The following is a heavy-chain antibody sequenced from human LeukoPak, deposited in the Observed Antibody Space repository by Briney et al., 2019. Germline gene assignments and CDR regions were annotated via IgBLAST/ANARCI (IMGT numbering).Heavy chain of an antibody. CDR2: ISYDGSNK. D-gene: IGHD4-17*01. Sequence: GRSLRLSCAASGFTFSSYAMHWVRQAPGKGLEWVAVISYDGSNKYYADSVKGRFTISRDNSKNTLYLQMNSLRAEDTAVYYCASIRFPDDYGDYGAFDIWAKGQWSPSLQ. V-gene: IGHV3-30*04. J-gene: IGHJ3*02. CDR3: ASIRFPDDYGDYGAFDI. CDR1: GFTFSSYA.